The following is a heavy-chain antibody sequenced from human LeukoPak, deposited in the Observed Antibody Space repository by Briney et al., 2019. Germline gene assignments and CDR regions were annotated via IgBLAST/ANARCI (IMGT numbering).Heavy chain of an antibody. V-gene: IGHV3-30*19. CDR1: GFTFSSYA. J-gene: IGHJ4*02. Sequence: GGSLRLSCAASGFTFSSYAMHWVRQAPGKGLEWVSFISSDGSQKYYADSVKGRFTISRDNSKNTLYLQLSSLRVEDTAVYYCSSGLITMIAADRAQSDYWGQGTLVTVSS. CDR2: ISSDGSQK. CDR3: SSGLITMIAADRAQSDY. D-gene: IGHD3-22*01.